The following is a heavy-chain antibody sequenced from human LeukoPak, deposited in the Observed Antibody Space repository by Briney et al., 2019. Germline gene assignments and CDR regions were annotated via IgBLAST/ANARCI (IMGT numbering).Heavy chain of an antibody. CDR2: ISYDGSNK. J-gene: IGHJ4*02. CDR3: ARGGGDYSNYGFDY. Sequence: LRLSCAASGFTFSSYAMHWVRQAPGKGLEWVAVISYDGSNKYYADSVKGRFTISRDNSKNTLYLQMNSLRAEDTAVYYCARGGGDYSNYGFDYWGQGTLVTVSS. V-gene: IGHV3-30*04. D-gene: IGHD4-11*01. CDR1: GFTFSSYA.